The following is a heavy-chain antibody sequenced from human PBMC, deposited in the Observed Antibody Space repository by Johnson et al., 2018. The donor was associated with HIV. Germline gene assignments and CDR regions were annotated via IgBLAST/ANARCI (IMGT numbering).Heavy chain of an antibody. CDR1: GFTFSYYG. CDR2: IWYDGSNK. V-gene: IGHV3-33*06. J-gene: IGHJ3*02. Sequence: QLVESGGGVVQPGRSLRLSCAASGFTFSYYGMHWVRQAPGKGLEWVAVIWYDGSNKFYADSVKGRFTISRDNSKNTVYLQMNSLRVEDTAVYYCAKSPGKDHGGNSGGFDIWGQGTVVTVSS. CDR3: AKSPGKDHGGNSGGFDI. D-gene: IGHD4/OR15-4a*01.